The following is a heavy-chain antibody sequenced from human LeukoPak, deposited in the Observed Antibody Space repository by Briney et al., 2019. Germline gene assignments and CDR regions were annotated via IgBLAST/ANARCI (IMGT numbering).Heavy chain of an antibody. CDR1: GVSISSYY. V-gene: IGHV4-59*01. CDR3: ARDYYDSNGYSFFYI. J-gene: IGHJ4*02. CDR2: IYYSGST. D-gene: IGHD3-22*01. Sequence: PSETLSLTCTVSGVSISSYYWSWVRQPPGKGLEWVGYIYYSGSTNYNPSLQSRVTISLDTFNNQFSLKLHSVTAGDTAMYYCARDYYDSNGYSFFYIWGQGTLVTVSS.